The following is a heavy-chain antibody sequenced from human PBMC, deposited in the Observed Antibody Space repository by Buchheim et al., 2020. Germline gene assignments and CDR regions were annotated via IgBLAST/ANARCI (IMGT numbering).Heavy chain of an antibody. J-gene: IGHJ4*02. V-gene: IGHV3-23*01. Sequence: EVQLLESGGGLVQPGGSLRLSCAASGLTFSNYAMSWVRQAPGKGLEWVSGISGSGGSTYYADSVKGRFPISRDNSQNPLFLQMNSLRAEDTAVYYCAKPVQLGMTPPIHWGQGTL. D-gene: IGHD1-1*01. CDR3: AKPVQLGMTPPIH. CDR1: GLTFSNYA. CDR2: ISGSGGST.